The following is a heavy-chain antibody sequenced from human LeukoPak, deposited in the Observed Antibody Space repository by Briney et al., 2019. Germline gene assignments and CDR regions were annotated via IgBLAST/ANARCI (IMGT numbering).Heavy chain of an antibody. CDR3: ARDHYRGLEVWHNWFDP. CDR1: GGSISSSSYY. CDR2: IYYSGST. J-gene: IGHJ5*02. D-gene: IGHD4-11*01. Sequence: SETLSLTCTVSGGSISSSSYYWGWIRQPPGKGLEWIGSIYYSGSTYYNPSLKSRVTISVDTSKNQFSLKLSSVTAADTAVYYCARDHYRGLEVWHNWFDPWGQGTLVTASS. V-gene: IGHV4-39*07.